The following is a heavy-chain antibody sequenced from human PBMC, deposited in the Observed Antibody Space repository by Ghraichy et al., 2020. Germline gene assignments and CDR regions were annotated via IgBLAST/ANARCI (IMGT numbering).Heavy chain of an antibody. CDR1: GGSFSGYY. Sequence: SETLSLTCAVYGGSFSGYYWSWIRQPPGKGLEWIGEINHSGSTNYNPSLKSRVTISVDTSKNQFSLKLSSVTAADTAVYYCARRHLTGYYKSGWYFDYWGQGTLVTVSS. CDR3: ARRHLTGYYKSGWYFDY. CDR2: INHSGST. J-gene: IGHJ4*02. D-gene: IGHD3-9*01. V-gene: IGHV4-34*01.